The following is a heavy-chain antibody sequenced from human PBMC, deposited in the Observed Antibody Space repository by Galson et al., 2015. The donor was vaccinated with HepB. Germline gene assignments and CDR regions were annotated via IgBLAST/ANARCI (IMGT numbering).Heavy chain of an antibody. J-gene: IGHJ3*02. V-gene: IGHV3-23*01. D-gene: IGHD2-15*01. Sequence: LRLSCAGSGFTFSGYAMGWVRQAPGKGLEGVSSISASTTSTFYADSVKGRFTISRDNSKNTLFLQMNSLRAEDSAVYYCAYCSGGSCYSHGFDIRGQGTAVTVSS. CDR3: AYCSGGSCYSHGFDI. CDR2: ISASTTST. CDR1: GFTFSGYA.